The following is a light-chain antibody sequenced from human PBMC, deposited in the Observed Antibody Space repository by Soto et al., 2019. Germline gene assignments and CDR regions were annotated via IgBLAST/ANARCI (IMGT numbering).Light chain of an antibody. CDR1: QSVDSN. CDR3: QQFHNWPWT. V-gene: IGKV3-15*01. Sequence: EIVMTQSLVTLSVFPGERATLSCRASQSVDSNLAWYQHKPGQAPRLLIYGASTRATGISDRFSGSGSGTEFTLTISSLQSEDFAVYYCQQFHNWPWTFGQGTRVEIK. J-gene: IGKJ1*01. CDR2: GAS.